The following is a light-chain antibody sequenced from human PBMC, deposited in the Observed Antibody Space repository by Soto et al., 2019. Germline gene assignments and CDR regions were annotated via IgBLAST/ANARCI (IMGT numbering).Light chain of an antibody. CDR1: SSDVGGYNY. V-gene: IGLV2-14*01. Sequence: QSVLTQPASVSGSPGQSITISCTGTSSDVGGYNYVSWYQQHPGKAPKLMIYEVGNRPSGVSNRFSGSKSGNKASLTISGLQAEDEADYYCSSYTSSSTSVFGTGTKVTVL. J-gene: IGLJ1*01. CDR2: EVG. CDR3: SSYTSSSTSV.